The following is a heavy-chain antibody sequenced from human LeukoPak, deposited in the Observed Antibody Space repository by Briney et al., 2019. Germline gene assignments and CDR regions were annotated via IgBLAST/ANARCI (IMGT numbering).Heavy chain of an antibody. Sequence: GGSLRLSCAASGFTFDDYGMSWVRQAPGKGLEWVSGINWSGGSTGYADSVKGRFTISRDNAKNSLYLQMNSLRAEDTALYYCAREAVNMVRGALYYYYGMDVWGQGTTVTVSS. J-gene: IGHJ6*02. CDR2: INWSGGST. CDR1: GFTFDDYG. D-gene: IGHD3-10*01. V-gene: IGHV3-20*04. CDR3: AREAVNMVRGALYYYYGMDV.